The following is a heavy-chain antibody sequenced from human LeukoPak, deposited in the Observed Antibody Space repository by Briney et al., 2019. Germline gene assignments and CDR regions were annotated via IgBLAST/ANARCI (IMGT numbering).Heavy chain of an antibody. Sequence: SQSLSLTCTVSGGSISSYYWSWIRQPPGKGLERIGYIYCSGSTNYNPSLKSRVTISVDTSKNQFSLKLSSVTAADTAVYYCARLHTTIYGMDVWGQGTTVTVSS. V-gene: IGHV4-59*01. CDR3: ARLHTTIYGMDV. CDR2: IYCSGST. CDR1: GGSISSYY. D-gene: IGHD1-1*01. J-gene: IGHJ6*02.